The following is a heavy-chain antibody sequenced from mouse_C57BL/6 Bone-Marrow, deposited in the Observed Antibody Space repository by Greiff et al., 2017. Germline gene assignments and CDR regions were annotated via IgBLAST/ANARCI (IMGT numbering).Heavy chain of an antibody. J-gene: IGHJ2*01. CDR3: TTEYPFDY. CDR1: GFNIKDDY. D-gene: IGHD2-10*02. Sequence: EVKLMESGAELVRPGASVKLSCTASGFNIKDDYMHWVKQRPEQGLEWIGWIDPADGDTEYAPKFPGKATITADTSSNTAYLQLSSLTSEDTAVYYCTTEYPFDYWGQGTTLTVSS. V-gene: IGHV14-4*01. CDR2: IDPADGDT.